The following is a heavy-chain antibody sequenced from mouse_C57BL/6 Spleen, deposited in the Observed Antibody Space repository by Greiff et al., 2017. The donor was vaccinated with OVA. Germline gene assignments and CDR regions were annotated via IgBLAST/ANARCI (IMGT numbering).Heavy chain of an antibody. CDR3: AREGPYYGSRVLDY. CDR2: IYPGDGDT. Sequence: VQLQQSGPELVKPGASVKISCKASGYAFSSSWMNWVKQRPGKGLEWIGRIYPGDGDTNYNGKFKGKATLTADKSSSTAYMQLSSLTSEDSAVYFCAREGPYYGSRVLDYWGQGTTLTVSS. D-gene: IGHD1-1*01. J-gene: IGHJ2*01. CDR1: GYAFSSSW. V-gene: IGHV1-82*01.